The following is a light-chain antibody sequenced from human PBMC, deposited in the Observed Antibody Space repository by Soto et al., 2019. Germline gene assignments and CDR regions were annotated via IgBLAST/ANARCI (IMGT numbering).Light chain of an antibody. Sequence: DVQMTQSPSDMSASVGDRVTITCRASQDIRNYLAWYQQKPGKVPKVLIYVASTLQPGVPSRFSGSGSGTDFTLTINSLQPDDIATYYCQNYDSAPITFGQGTRLEI. V-gene: IGKV1-27*01. CDR3: QNYDSAPIT. CDR2: VAS. CDR1: QDIRNY. J-gene: IGKJ5*01.